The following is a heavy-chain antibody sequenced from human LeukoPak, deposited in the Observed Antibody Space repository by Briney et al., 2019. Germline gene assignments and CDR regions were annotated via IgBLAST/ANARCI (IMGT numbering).Heavy chain of an antibody. V-gene: IGHV4-39*01. CDR2: ISYSGST. CDR3: ARLFDY. J-gene: IGHJ4*02. CDR1: GGSISSNSYY. Sequence: SETLSLTCTVSGGSISSNSYYWVWIRQSPGKGLEWIGSISYSGSTYYNPSLRSRVTMSVDTSKNQFSLKVTSVTAADTAVYYCARLFDYWGQGALVTVSS.